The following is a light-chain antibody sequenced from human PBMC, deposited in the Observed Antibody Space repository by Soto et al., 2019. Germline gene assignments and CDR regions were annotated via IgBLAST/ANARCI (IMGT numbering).Light chain of an antibody. CDR1: QAIRDNY. CDR3: QQYALSPGT. CDR2: GAA. J-gene: IGKJ1*01. V-gene: IGKV3-20*01. Sequence: EILLTQSPGTLSLSPGEAATLSCRASQAIRDNYLAWFQQKPGQAPRLLIYGAAYRVSGLPHRFEASGSGTEFTPTINTLQPEDFAVYYCQQYALSPGTFGQGTTVDVK.